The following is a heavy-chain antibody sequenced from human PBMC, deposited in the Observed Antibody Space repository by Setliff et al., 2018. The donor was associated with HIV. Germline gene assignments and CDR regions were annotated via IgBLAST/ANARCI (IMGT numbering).Heavy chain of an antibody. CDR2: IKQDGSEK. CDR1: GFTFSSYW. Sequence: LRLSCAASGFTFSSYWMSWVRQAPGKGLEWVANIKQDGSEKYYVDSVKGRFTISRDNAKNSLYLQMNSLRAEDTAVYYCARVYDSSGYSLSIPGYWGQGTLVTVSS. D-gene: IGHD3-22*01. J-gene: IGHJ4*01. V-gene: IGHV3-7*01. CDR3: ARVYDSSGYSLSIPGY.